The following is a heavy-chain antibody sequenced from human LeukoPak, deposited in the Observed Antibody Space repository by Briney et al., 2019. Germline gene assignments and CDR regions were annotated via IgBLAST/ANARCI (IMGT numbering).Heavy chain of an antibody. CDR1: GLIFSNYP. Sequence: GRSLRLSCAASGLIFSNYPMHWVRQTPGKELEWVAVVSNDGNKTNYAQSVKGRFSISRDNSRNMMFLQMSSLRPEDTAMYYCTDILRLWGQGSLVTVSA. CDR2: VSNDGNKT. J-gene: IGHJ4*02. D-gene: IGHD3-9*01. CDR3: TDILRL. V-gene: IGHV3-30*03.